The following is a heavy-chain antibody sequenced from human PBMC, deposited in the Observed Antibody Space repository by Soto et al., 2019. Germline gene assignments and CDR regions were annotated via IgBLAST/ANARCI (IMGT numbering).Heavy chain of an antibody. CDR1: GFTFSSYS. CDR3: ARSRGVAYDILTGYDY. D-gene: IGHD3-9*01. V-gene: IGHV3-21*01. Sequence: GGSLRLSCAASGFTFSSYSMNWVRQAPGKGLEWVSSISSSSSYIYYADSVKGRFTISRDNATNSLYLQMNSLGAEDTAVYYCARSRGVAYDILTGYDYWGQGTLVTVSS. J-gene: IGHJ4*02. CDR2: ISSSSSYI.